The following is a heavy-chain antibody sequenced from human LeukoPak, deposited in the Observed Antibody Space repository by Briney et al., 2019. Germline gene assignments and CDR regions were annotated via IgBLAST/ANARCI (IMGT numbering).Heavy chain of an antibody. CDR1: GGSFSGYY. CDR3: ARVQGYCSSTSCHYSGGYYFDY. J-gene: IGHJ4*02. V-gene: IGHV4-34*01. D-gene: IGHD2-2*01. CDR2: INHSGST. Sequence: PSETLSLTCAVYGGSFSGYYWSWIRQPPGKGLGWIGEINHSGSTNYNPSLKSRVTISVDTSKNQFSLKLSSVTAADTAVYYCARVQGYCSSTSCHYSGGYYFDYWGQGTLVTVSS.